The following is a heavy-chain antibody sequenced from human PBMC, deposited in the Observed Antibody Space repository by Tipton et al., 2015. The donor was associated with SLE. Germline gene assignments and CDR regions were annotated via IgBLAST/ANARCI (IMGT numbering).Heavy chain of an antibody. CDR2: IGKAGDT. Sequence: GSLRLSCAASGFTFSSYDMHWVRQSFGKGLEWVSTIGKAGDTYYADSVKGRFTISRENTESSLYLQMSSLREGDSAVYYCARTLYDTLTGFSGTFDIWGQGTMVTVSS. D-gene: IGHD3-9*01. CDR3: ARTLYDTLTGFSGTFDI. J-gene: IGHJ3*02. CDR1: GFTFSSYD. V-gene: IGHV3-13*01.